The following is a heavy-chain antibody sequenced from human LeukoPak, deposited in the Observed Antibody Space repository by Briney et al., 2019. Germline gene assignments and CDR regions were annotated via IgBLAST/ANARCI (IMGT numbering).Heavy chain of an antibody. J-gene: IGHJ5*02. CDR2: IDHTGGT. Sequence: SETLSLTCAVYGGSLINYYWSWIRQSPGKGLEWIGDIDHTGGTSYNPALRSRVTMSIDPSRNQFYLKINSVTASDTAVYYCAMVLWQSARPGPWDQGSLVTVPS. CDR3: AMVLWQSARPGP. V-gene: IGHV4-34*01. CDR1: GGSLINYY. D-gene: IGHD2/OR15-2a*01.